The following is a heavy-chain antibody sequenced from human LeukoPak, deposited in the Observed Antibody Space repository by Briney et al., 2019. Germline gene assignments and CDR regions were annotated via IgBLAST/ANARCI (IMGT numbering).Heavy chain of an antibody. J-gene: IGHJ5*02. Sequence: SETLSLTCAVYGGSFSDYYWSWIRQTPGKGLEWIGEINHSGSTNYNPSLKSRVTISIDTSKNQFSLKLSSVTAADTAVYYCARDFIIRGVIRGLWFGPWGQGTLVTVSS. V-gene: IGHV4-34*01. D-gene: IGHD3-10*01. CDR1: GGSFSDYY. CDR2: INHSGST. CDR3: ARDFIIRGVIRGLWFGP.